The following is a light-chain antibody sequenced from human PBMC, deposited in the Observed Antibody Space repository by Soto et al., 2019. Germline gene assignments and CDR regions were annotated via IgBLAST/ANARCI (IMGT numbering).Light chain of an antibody. CDR1: QSVSSSY. CDR2: GAS. V-gene: IGKV3-20*01. Sequence: EIVLTQSPGTLSLSPGERATLSCRASQSVSSSYLAWYQQKPGQAPRHLIYGASSRATGIPDRFSGSGSGTDFTLTISRLEPEDFAVYYCQQYGSSQWTFGQGTKVESK. CDR3: QQYGSSQWT. J-gene: IGKJ1*01.